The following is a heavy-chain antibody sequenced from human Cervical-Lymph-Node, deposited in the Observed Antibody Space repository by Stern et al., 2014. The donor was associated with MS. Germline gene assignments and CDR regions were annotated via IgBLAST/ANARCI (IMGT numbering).Heavy chain of an antibody. V-gene: IGHV3-15*01. Sequence: VQLVESGGGLVKPGGSLRLSCAASGFTFSNAWMKRGSDGGTSDSAAPVKDRFIISRDDSKNTVFLQLNSLKIEDTAMYYCTTSFVGANAFDIWGQGTMVTVSP. J-gene: IGHJ3*02. D-gene: IGHD1-26*01. CDR3: TTSFVGANAFDI. CDR1: GFTFSNAW. CDR2: DGGTS.